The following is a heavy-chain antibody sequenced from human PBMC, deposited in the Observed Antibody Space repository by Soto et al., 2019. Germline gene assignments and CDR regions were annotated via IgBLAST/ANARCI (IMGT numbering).Heavy chain of an antibody. V-gene: IGHV5-10-1*01. CDR2: IDPSDSYT. D-gene: IGHD2-15*01. CDR3: ATLGTHCSGGSCYRYYFDY. J-gene: IGHJ4*02. CDR1: GYSFTSYW. Sequence: EVQLVQSGAEVKKPGESLRISCKGSGYSFTSYWISWVRQMPGKGLEWMGRIDPSDSYTNYSPSFQGHVTISADKSISTAYLQWSSLKASDTAMYYCATLGTHCSGGSCYRYYFDYWGQGTLVTVSS.